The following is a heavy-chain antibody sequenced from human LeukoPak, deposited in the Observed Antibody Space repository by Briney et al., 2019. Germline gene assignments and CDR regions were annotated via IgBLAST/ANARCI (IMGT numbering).Heavy chain of an antibody. CDR3: ARAPGLRGNYYGSGSHSLGFDY. V-gene: IGHV3-30*03. J-gene: IGHJ4*02. D-gene: IGHD3-10*01. CDR1: GFTFSSYG. CDR2: ISYDGSNK. Sequence: PGGSLRLSCAASGFTFSSYGMHWVRQAPGKGLEWVAVISYDGSNKYYADSVKGRPTISRDNSKKTLYLQMNSLRAEDTAVYYCARAPGLRGNYYGSGSHSLGFDYWGQGTLVTVSS.